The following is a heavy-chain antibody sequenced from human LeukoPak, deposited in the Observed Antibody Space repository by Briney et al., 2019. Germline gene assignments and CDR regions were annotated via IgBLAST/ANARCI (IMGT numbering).Heavy chain of an antibody. CDR3: ARAYYGSGGSLTHTDFDY. V-gene: IGHV1-18*04. CDR1: GYTFTNYG. Sequence: GASVKVSCKASGYTFTNYGISWVRQAPGQGLEWMGWIGAYNGNTNYAQKLQDRVTMTTDTSTSTAYMELRSLRSDDTAVYYCARAYYGSGGSLTHTDFDYWGQGTLVTVSS. D-gene: IGHD3-10*01. J-gene: IGHJ4*02. CDR2: IGAYNGNT.